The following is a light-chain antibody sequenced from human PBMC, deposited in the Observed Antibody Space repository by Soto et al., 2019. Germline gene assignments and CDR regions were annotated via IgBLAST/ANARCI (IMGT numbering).Light chain of an antibody. CDR3: QQDSSWPLT. CDR1: QSVSTNY. V-gene: IGKV3-20*01. J-gene: IGKJ4*01. CDR2: GAT. Sequence: EIVLTQSPGTLSLSPGERATLSCRASQSVSTNYLAWYQQKPGQSPRLLIYGATSRATGIPDRFSGSGSGTEFTLSISSLQSEHLGVYYCQQDSSWPLTFGGGTKVDIK.